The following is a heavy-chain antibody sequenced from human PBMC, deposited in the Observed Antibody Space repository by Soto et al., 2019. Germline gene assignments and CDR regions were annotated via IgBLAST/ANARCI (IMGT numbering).Heavy chain of an antibody. V-gene: IGHV4-34*01. J-gene: IGHJ5*02. CDR2: INHSGST. Sequence: TLSLTCAVYGGSFSGYYWSWIGQPPGKGLEWIGEINHSGSTNYNPSLKSRVTISVDTSKNQFSLKLSSVTAADTAVYYCARAAAGYNWFDPWGQGTLVTVSS. D-gene: IGHD6-13*01. CDR1: GGSFSGYY. CDR3: ARAAAGYNWFDP.